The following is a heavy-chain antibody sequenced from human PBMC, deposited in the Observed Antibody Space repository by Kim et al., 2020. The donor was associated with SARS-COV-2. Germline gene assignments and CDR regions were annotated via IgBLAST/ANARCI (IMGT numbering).Heavy chain of an antibody. V-gene: IGHV4-34*01. CDR1: GELFSEYF. CDR3: AGVSWFGELLRTPRNGMDV. J-gene: IGHJ6*02. D-gene: IGHD3-10*01. Sequence: SETLSLTCGVSGELFSEYFWNWIRQSPGKGLEWIGEINHGGRTNYNPSLRRRVTISVDTSKKQFSLRLSSVTAADSAIYYCAGVSWFGELLRTPRNGMDVWGQGTTVIVSS. CDR2: INHGGRT.